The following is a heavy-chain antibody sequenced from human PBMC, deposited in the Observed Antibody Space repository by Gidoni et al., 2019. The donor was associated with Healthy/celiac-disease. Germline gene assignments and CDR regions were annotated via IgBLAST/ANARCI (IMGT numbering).Heavy chain of an antibody. CDR3: ARQEAYYYDSSGSAFDI. J-gene: IGHJ3*02. Sequence: QVQLQESGPGLVKPSQTLSLTCTVSGGSISSGDSYWSWIRQPPGKGLEWIGYIYYSGSTYYNPSLKSRVTISVDTSKNQFSLKLSSVTAADTAVYYCARQEAYYYDSSGSAFDIWGQGTMVTVSS. V-gene: IGHV4-30-4*01. CDR2: IYYSGST. D-gene: IGHD3-22*01. CDR1: GGSISSGDSY.